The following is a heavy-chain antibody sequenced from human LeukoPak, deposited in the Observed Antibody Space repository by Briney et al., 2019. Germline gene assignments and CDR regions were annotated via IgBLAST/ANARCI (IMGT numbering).Heavy chain of an antibody. D-gene: IGHD1-1*01. V-gene: IGHV4-59*01. CDR1: GGSISSYY. J-gene: IGHJ4*02. CDR3: AREKAGTTPYSDY. Sequence: SETLSLTCTVSGGSISSYYWSWIRQPPGKGLEWIGYVYYIGSTNYNPSLKSRVTISVDTSKNQFSLKLSSVTAADTAVYYCAREKAGTTPYSDYWGQGTLVTVSS. CDR2: VYYIGST.